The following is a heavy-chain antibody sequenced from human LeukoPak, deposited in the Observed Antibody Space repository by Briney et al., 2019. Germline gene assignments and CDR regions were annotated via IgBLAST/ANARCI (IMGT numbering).Heavy chain of an antibody. D-gene: IGHD5-18*01. Sequence: GRSLRLSCAASGFTFSSYAMHWVRQAPGKGPEWVAVISYDGSNKYYADSVKGRFTISRDNSKNTLYLQMNSLRAEDTAVYYCARAFLRGYSYGYFGYWGQGTLVTVSS. CDR2: ISYDGSNK. V-gene: IGHV3-30*04. J-gene: IGHJ4*02. CDR1: GFTFSSYA. CDR3: ARAFLRGYSYGYFGY.